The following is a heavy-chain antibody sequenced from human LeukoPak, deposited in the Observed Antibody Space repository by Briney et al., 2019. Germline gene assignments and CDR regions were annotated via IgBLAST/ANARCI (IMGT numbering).Heavy chain of an antibody. J-gene: IGHJ5*02. Sequence: SETLSLTCAVYGGSFSGYYWSWIRQPPGKGLEWIGEINHSGSTNYNPSLKSRVTISVDTSKNQFSLKLSSVTAADTAVYYCARHDFWSGYYSSWGQGTLVTASS. CDR1: GGSFSGYY. D-gene: IGHD3-3*01. CDR3: ARHDFWSGYYSS. V-gene: IGHV4-34*01. CDR2: INHSGST.